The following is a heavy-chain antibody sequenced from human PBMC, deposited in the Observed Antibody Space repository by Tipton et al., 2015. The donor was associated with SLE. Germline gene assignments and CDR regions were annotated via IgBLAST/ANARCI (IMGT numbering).Heavy chain of an antibody. CDR2: IFHTGSA. CDR3: ARAEGSWDAFDI. Sequence: TLSLTCVVSGASISTEGYSWSWIRQPPGKGLEWIGYIFHTGSAYYNPSLRSRLTISLDRSNNQFSLKVSSVTAADTAVYYCARAEGSWDAFDIWGQGTMVTVSS. D-gene: IGHD2-15*01. V-gene: IGHV4-30-2*01. J-gene: IGHJ3*02. CDR1: GASISTEGYS.